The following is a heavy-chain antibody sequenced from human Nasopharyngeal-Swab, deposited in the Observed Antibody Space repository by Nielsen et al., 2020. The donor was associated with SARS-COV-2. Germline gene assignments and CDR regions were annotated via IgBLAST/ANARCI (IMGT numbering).Heavy chain of an antibody. CDR3: ARVWSSSWYYFDH. CDR1: GFTFSTYS. CDR2: INSDGSIT. D-gene: IGHD6-13*01. Sequence: GESLKISCAASGFTFSTYSMNWVRQAPGKGLVWVSRINSDGSITNYADSVKGRFTISRDNAKNTLYLQMNSLRAEDTAVYYCARVWSSSWYYFDHWGQGTLVTVSS. J-gene: IGHJ4*02. V-gene: IGHV3-74*01.